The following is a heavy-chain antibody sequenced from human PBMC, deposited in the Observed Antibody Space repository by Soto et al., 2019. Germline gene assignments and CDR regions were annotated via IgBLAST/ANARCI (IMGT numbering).Heavy chain of an antibody. D-gene: IGHD5-18*01. Sequence: ASVKVSCKASGYTFTGYYMHWVRQAPGQGLEWMGWINPNSGGTNYVQKFQGRVTMTRDTSISTAYMELSRLRSDDTAVYYCARDTYSYGYNGMDVWGQGTTVTVSS. CDR2: INPNSGGT. CDR3: ARDTYSYGYNGMDV. V-gene: IGHV1-2*02. J-gene: IGHJ6*02. CDR1: GYTFTGYY.